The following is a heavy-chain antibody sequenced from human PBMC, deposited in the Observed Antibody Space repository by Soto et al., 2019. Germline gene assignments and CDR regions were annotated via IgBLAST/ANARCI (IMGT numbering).Heavy chain of an antibody. V-gene: IGHV4-34*01. CDR3: AREWFGELLYRYGMDV. D-gene: IGHD3-10*01. CDR1: GGSFSGYY. Sequence: SETLSLTCAVYGGSFSGYYWHWIRQPPGKGLECIGEINHSGCSSYNPCLKSRVTISVETSKNHSSLKLSSVTAADTAVYYCAREWFGELLYRYGMDVWGQGTTVTVSS. CDR2: INHSGCS. J-gene: IGHJ6*02.